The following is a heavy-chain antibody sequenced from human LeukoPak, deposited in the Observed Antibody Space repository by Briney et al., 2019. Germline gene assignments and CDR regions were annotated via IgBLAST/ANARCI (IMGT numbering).Heavy chain of an antibody. CDR1: GGSISSGDYY. V-gene: IGHV4-39*07. CDR3: ARLYGSGSYYNY. J-gene: IGHJ4*02. D-gene: IGHD3-10*01. CDR2: INHSGST. Sequence: PSETLSLTCTVSGGSISSGDYYWSWIRQPPGKGLEWIGEINHSGSTNYYPSLKSRVTISIDTSKNQFSLRLSSVTAADTAMYYCARLYGSGSYYNYWGQGTLVTVSS.